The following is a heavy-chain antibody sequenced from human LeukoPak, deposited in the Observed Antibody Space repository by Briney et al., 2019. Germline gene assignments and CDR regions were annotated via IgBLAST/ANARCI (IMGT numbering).Heavy chain of an antibody. CDR3: ARDIASTYFDY. CDR1: GLTFSSYG. CDR2: IFYDGSKE. J-gene: IGHJ4*02. D-gene: IGHD1-26*01. V-gene: IGHV3-33*01. Sequence: GGSLRLSCAASGLTFSSYGMHWVRQAPGKGLEWVAVIFYDGSKEYYADSVKGRFTISRDNSKNMLSLQMNSLRAEDTAVYYCARDIASTYFDYWGQGALVTVSS.